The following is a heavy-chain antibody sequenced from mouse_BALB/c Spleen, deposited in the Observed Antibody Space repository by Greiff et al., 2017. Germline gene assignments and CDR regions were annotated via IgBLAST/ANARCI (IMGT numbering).Heavy chain of an antibody. CDR1: GYTFTSYY. Sequence: QVHVKQSGAELVKPGASVKLSCKASGYTFTSYYMYWVKQRPGQGLEWIGEINPSNGGTNFNEKFKSKATLTVDKSSSTAYMQLSSLTSEDSAVYYCTREGDYGYDGAWFAYWGQGTLVTVSA. D-gene: IGHD2-2*01. V-gene: IGHV1S81*02. J-gene: IGHJ3*01. CDR3: TREGDYGYDGAWFAY. CDR2: INPSNGGT.